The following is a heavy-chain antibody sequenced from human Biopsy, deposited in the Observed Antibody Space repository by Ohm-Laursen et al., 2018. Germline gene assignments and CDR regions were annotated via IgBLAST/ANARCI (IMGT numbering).Heavy chain of an antibody. V-gene: IGHV4-34*01. CDR3: ARGRLRAVARFDY. Sequence: GTLSLTCAVYGGSFSGYYWGWIRQPPGKGLEWIGEINHSGSTNYNPSLKSRVTISVDTSKNQFSLKLSSVIAADTAVYYCARGRLRAVARFDYWGQGTLVTVSS. J-gene: IGHJ4*02. D-gene: IGHD6-19*01. CDR1: GGSFSGYY. CDR2: INHSGST.